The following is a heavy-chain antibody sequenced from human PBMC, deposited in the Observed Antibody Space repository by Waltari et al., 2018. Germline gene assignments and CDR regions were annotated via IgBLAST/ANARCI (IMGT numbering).Heavy chain of an antibody. J-gene: IGHJ4*02. CDR2: IYSGGST. V-gene: IGHV3-23*03. Sequence: EVQLLESGGGLVQPGGSLRLSCAASGFTFSSYAMSWVRQAPGKGLGWVSVIYSGGSTYYADSVKGRFTISRDNSKNTLYLQMNSLRAEDTAVYYCAKDHYSGYPRYWGQGTLVTVSS. CDR3: AKDHYSGYPRY. D-gene: IGHD5-12*01. CDR1: GFTFSSYA.